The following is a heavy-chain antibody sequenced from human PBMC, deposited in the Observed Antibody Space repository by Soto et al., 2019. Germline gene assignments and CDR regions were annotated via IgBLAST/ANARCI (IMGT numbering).Heavy chain of an antibody. CDR3: AKDRWVRQLRSYFDY. Sequence: QVQLVESGGGVVQPGRSLRLSCAASGFTFSSYGMHWVRQAPGKGLEWVVFISYDGINKYYADSVKGRFTISRDNSKNTLYLQMSSLRAEETAVYYSAKDRWVRQLRSYFDYWGQGTLVTVSS. D-gene: IGHD4-17*01. CDR2: ISYDGINK. V-gene: IGHV3-30*18. J-gene: IGHJ4*02. CDR1: GFTFSSYG.